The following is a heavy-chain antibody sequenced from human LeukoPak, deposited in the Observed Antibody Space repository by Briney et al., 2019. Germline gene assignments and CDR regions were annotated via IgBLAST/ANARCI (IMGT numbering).Heavy chain of an antibody. CDR3: ARRSSSWYYFDY. V-gene: IGHV4-39*01. D-gene: IGHD6-13*01. CDR1: DVSISSGLYY. CDR2: ISYSGTT. Sequence: PSETLSLTCSVSDVSISSGLYYWGWIRPFPGRGLEWLGSISYSGTTFYTPSLKSRGTISVDTSKNQFSLKLKSLTATDTAIYYCARRSSSWYYFDYWAQGILVTVSS. J-gene: IGHJ4*02.